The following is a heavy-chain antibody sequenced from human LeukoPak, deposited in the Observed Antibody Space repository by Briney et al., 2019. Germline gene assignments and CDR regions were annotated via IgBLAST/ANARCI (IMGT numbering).Heavy chain of an antibody. CDR3: GRNYYDSSGHLYYFDY. Sequence: SVKVSCKASGYTFTSYGISGVRQAPGQGVEGMGWGSPYNGKTNYAQKLQGRVNMTTDKFTRTVYMELRSFECDDTAVHYCGRNYYDSSGHLYYFDYWGQGTLVTVSA. J-gene: IGHJ4*02. CDR2: GSPYNGKT. CDR1: GYTFTSYG. D-gene: IGHD3-22*01. V-gene: IGHV1-18*01.